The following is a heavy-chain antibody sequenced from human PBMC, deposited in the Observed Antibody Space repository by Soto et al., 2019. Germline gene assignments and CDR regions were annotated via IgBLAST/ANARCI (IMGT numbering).Heavy chain of an antibody. CDR2: ISSTTNYI. CDR1: GFTFTRYS. V-gene: IGHV3-21*01. Sequence: PGGSLRLSCAASGFTFTRYSMSWVRQAPGKGLEWVSSISSTTNYIYYADSMKGRFTVSRDNAKNSVYLEMNSLSAEDTAVYYCARESEDLTSNFDYWGQGTLVTVSS. J-gene: IGHJ4*02. CDR3: ARESEDLTSNFDY.